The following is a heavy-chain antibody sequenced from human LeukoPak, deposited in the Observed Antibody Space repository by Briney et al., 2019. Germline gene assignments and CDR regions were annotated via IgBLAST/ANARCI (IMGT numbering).Heavy chain of an antibody. V-gene: IGHV3-74*01. D-gene: IGHD4-17*01. CDR2: ITGDGSDI. J-gene: IGHJ5*02. Sequence: PGGSLRLSCEASGFTLNKYWMHWVRQAPGKGLVWVSRITGDGSDIAYADPVKGRFTVSRDDAKNTLFLQMTSLRVEDTAIYYCARDAYTTTSNWLDPWGQGTLVTVSS. CDR1: GFTLNKYW. CDR3: ARDAYTTTSNWLDP.